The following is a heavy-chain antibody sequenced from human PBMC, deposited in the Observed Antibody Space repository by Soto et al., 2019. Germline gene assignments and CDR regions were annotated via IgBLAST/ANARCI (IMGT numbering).Heavy chain of an antibody. Sequence: QVKLVQSGAEVKKPGSSVKVSCKAYGGPFSSYTISWLRQAPGQGLEWMGGIIPIFGTANYAQKFKCPFTTIVEEYSCSAQMALSGLTSEDRGEYYCVGSCLATPEYFHHWGQGTLVTVSS. CDR1: GGPFSSYT. V-gene: IGHV1-69*12. D-gene: IGHD2-15*01. CDR2: IIPIFGTA. J-gene: IGHJ1*01. CDR3: VGSCLATPEYFHH.